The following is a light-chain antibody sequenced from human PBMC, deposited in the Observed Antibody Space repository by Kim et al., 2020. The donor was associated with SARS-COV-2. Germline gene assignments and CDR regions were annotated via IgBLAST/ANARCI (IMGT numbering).Light chain of an antibody. V-gene: IGLV3-25*03. CDR3: QSTDSSGTYWV. CDR1: ALPKQY. CDR2: KDI. J-gene: IGLJ3*02. Sequence: SPGQTARISCSGDALPKQYAYWYQQKPGQAPMLVIYKDIERPSGIPERFSGSNSGTTVTLTISGVQAEDEADYYCQSTDSSGTYWVFGGGTQLTVL.